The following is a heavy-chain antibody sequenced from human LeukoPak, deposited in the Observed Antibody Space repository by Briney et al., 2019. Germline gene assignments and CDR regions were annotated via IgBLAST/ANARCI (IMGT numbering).Heavy chain of an antibody. Sequence: SETLSLTRTVSGGSISSYYWSWIRLPPGKGLEWIGYIYYTGATYYNPSLKSRVTISLDTSKNQFSPKLSSVTAADAAVYYCARAGYSYGTGYYFDYWGQGALVTVSS. CDR2: IYYTGAT. D-gene: IGHD5-18*01. CDR3: ARAGYSYGTGYYFDY. CDR1: GGSISSYY. V-gene: IGHV4-59*01. J-gene: IGHJ4*02.